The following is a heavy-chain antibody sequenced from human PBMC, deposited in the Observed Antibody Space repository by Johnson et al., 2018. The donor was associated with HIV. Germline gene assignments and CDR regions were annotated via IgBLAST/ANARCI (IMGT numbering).Heavy chain of an antibody. CDR2: IDWSGGNT. J-gene: IGHJ3*02. Sequence: VQLIESGGGLVRPGGSLRLSCAASGFAVSSNYMNWVRQTPGKGLEWVSGIDWSGGNTGYTDSVKGRFTISRDNSKNTLYLQMNSLRAEDTAVYYCAKDLGIVGAVHRTFDIWGQGTMVTVSS. CDR1: GFAVSSNY. D-gene: IGHD1-26*01. V-gene: IGHV3-66*01. CDR3: AKDLGIVGAVHRTFDI.